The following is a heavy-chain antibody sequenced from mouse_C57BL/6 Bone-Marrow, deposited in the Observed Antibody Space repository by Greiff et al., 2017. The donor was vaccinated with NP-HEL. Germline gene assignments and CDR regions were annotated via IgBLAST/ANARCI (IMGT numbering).Heavy chain of an antibody. CDR2: IHPNSGST. CDR3: ARRGSSPYWYFDV. D-gene: IGHD1-1*01. J-gene: IGHJ1*03. V-gene: IGHV1-64*01. Sequence: QVQLKQPGAELVKPGASVKLSCKASGYTFTSYWMHWVKQRPGQGLEWIGMIHPNSGSTNYNEKFKSKATLTVDKSSSTAYMQLSSLTSEDSAVYYCARRGSSPYWYFDVWGTGTTVTVSS. CDR1: GYTFTSYW.